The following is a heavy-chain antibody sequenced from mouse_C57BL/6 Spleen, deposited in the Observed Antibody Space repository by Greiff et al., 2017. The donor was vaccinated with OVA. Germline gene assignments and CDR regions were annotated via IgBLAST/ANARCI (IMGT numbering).Heavy chain of an antibody. J-gene: IGHJ2*01. CDR3: ARAGYYVNYFDY. CDR2: ISSGSSTI. Sequence: EVKVVESGGGLVKPGGSLKLSCAASGFTFSDYGMHWVRQAPEKGLEWVAYISSGSSTIYYADTVKGRFTISRDNAKNTLFLQMTSLRSEDTAMYYCARAGYYVNYFDYWGQGTTLTVSS. CDR1: GFTFSDYG. D-gene: IGHD2-3*01. V-gene: IGHV5-17*01.